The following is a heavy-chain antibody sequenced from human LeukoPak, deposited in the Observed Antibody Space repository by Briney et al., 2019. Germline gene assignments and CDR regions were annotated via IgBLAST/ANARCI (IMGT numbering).Heavy chain of an antibody. J-gene: IGHJ4*02. CDR1: GYTFTSYD. CDR2: MNPNSGNT. Sequence: GASVKVSCKASGYTFTSYDINWVRQATGQGLEWMGWMNPNSGNTGYAQKFQGRVTITADESTSTAYMELSSLRSEDTAVYYCARDSHCSSTSCYTRFDYWGQGTLVTVSS. D-gene: IGHD2-2*02. V-gene: IGHV1-8*01. CDR3: ARDSHCSSTSCYTRFDY.